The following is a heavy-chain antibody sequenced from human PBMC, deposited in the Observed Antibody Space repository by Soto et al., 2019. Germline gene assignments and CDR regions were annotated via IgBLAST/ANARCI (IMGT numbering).Heavy chain of an antibody. V-gene: IGHV4-31*03. CDR2: IHPSGSA. J-gene: IGHJ6*03. CDR1: GVSVSSAGYY. Sequence: QVQLQESGPGLVEPSQTLSLTCTVSGVSVSSAGYYWSWIRQHPGKGLEWIGNIHPSGSAHYNPSLKNRISISADTSENQFSLKMTSVTDADTARYYCAGAPDRGYGSNWWYYQSHMDVWGKGTTATVSS. CDR3: AGAPDRGYGSNWWYYQSHMDV. D-gene: IGHD6-13*01.